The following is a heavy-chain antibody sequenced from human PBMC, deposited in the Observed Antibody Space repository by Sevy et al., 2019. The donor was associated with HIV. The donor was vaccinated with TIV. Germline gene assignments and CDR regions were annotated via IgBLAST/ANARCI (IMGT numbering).Heavy chain of an antibody. J-gene: IGHJ4*02. D-gene: IGHD3-22*01. CDR2: FYYTGIT. CDR1: GGPISSHY. CDR3: ARVPSPYYDSSGDLIREYYFDS. Sequence: SETLSLICTVSGGPISSHYWIWIRQTPGKGLEWIGYFYYTGITKYNPSLKSRVTMSADTSTNRVSLKLSSVTAADTAVYYCARVPSPYYDSSGDLIREYYFDSWGQGTPVTVSS. V-gene: IGHV4-59*11.